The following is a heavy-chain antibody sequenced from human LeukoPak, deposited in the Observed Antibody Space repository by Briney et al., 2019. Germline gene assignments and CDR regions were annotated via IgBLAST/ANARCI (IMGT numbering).Heavy chain of an antibody. D-gene: IGHD3-10*01. V-gene: IGHV3-23*01. J-gene: IGHJ5*02. CDR1: GFTFSSYG. CDR3: AKDLYSTMVRPKPLGFDP. CDR2: ISGSSGST. Sequence: GGSLRLSCAASGFTFSSYGMSWVRQAPGKGLEWVSAISGSSGSTYYADSVKGRFTSSRDNSKSTLYLQMNSLRAEDTAVYYCAKDLYSTMVRPKPLGFDPWGQGTLVTVSS.